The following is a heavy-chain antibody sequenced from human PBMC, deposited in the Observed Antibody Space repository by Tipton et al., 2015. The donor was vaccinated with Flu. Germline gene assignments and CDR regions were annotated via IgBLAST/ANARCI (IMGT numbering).Heavy chain of an antibody. D-gene: IGHD3-9*01. V-gene: IGHV3-23*01. CDR1: GFTFITYA. Sequence: GSLRLSCAASGFTFITYAMSWVRQSPGKGLEWVSAISGGAATYFADSVKGRFAISRDNSKNTLYLQMNSLRAEDTAVYYCARGYDILTDGGGYFDYWGQGTLVTVSS. CDR2: ISGGAAT. J-gene: IGHJ4*02. CDR3: ARGYDILTDGGGYFDY.